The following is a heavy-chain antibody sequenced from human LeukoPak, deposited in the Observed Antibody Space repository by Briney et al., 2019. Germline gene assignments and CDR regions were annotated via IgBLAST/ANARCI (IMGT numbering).Heavy chain of an antibody. D-gene: IGHD3-10*01. CDR3: AKTSYYDSWKGRSFDY. V-gene: IGHV3-23*01. Sequence: PGGSLRLSREASGFTFINYAMTWVRQAPGKGLEWVSRISSSGGNTYYADSVKGRFTISRDSSKNTLYLQMNSLRAEDTAVYYCAKTSYYDSWKGRSFDYWGQGTLVTVSS. CDR2: ISSSGGNT. J-gene: IGHJ4*02. CDR1: GFTFINYA.